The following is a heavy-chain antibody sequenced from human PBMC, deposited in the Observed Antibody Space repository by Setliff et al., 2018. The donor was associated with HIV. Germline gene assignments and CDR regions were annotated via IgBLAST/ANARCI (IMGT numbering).Heavy chain of an antibody. CDR3: ARLANGPISLARVVTGWVDI. CDR2: IFTSGST. J-gene: IGHJ4*02. Sequence: SETLSLTCSVSGGSVSSGSYFWSWIRQPAGKGLEWIGHIFTSGSTSYNPSLKSRLTISVDTSKIQFSLKLNSVTAADTAVYYCARLANGPISLARVVTGWVDIWGQGTLVTVSS. D-gene: IGHD3-10*01. CDR1: GGSVSSGSYF. V-gene: IGHV4-61*09.